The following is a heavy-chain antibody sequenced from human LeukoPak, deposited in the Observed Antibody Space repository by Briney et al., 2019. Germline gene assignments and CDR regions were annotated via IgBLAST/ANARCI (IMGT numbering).Heavy chain of an antibody. Sequence: SETLSLTCTVSGGSISSGGYYWSWIRQHPGKGLEWIGYIYYSGSTYYNPSLKSRVTISVDTSKNQFSLKLSSVTAADTAVYYCARAPYYGFWSGFWFDPWGQGTLVTVSS. CDR3: ARAPYYGFWSGFWFDP. J-gene: IGHJ5*02. D-gene: IGHD3-3*01. CDR1: GGSISSGGYY. V-gene: IGHV4-31*03. CDR2: IYYSGST.